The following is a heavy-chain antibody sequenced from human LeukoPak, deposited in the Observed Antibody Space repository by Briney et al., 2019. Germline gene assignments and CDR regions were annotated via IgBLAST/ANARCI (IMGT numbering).Heavy chain of an antibody. D-gene: IGHD3-10*01. Sequence: PGGSLRPSCAASGFTFSSCAMHWVRQAPGKGLEWVAVISYDGSNKYYADSVKGRFTISRDNSKNTLYLQMNSLRAEDTAVYYCARKGGSGTPVLLWFGELRTRRNDAFDIWGQGTMVTVSS. V-gene: IGHV3-30*04. CDR1: GFTFSSCA. CDR2: ISYDGSNK. CDR3: ARKGGSGTPVLLWFGELRTRRNDAFDI. J-gene: IGHJ3*02.